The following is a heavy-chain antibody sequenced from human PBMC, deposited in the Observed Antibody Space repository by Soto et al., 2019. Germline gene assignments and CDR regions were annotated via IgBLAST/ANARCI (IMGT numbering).Heavy chain of an antibody. CDR3: ARDVTSSTYYYLSPGGFDP. CDR2: ISSSSSYI. D-gene: IGHD3-22*01. CDR1: GFTFSSYS. J-gene: IGHJ5*02. Sequence: EVQLVESGGGLVQPGGSLRLSCAASGFTFSSYSMNWVRQAPGKGLEWVSSISSSSSYIYYADSVKGRFTISRDNAKNSLYLQMNSLRAEDTAVYYCARDVTSSTYYYLSPGGFDPWGQGTLVTVSS. V-gene: IGHV3-21*01.